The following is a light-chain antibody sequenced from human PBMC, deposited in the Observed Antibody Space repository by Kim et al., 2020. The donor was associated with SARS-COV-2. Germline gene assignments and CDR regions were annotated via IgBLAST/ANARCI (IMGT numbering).Light chain of an antibody. J-gene: IGLJ2*01. CDR3: NSRDSSGNHRVV. V-gene: IGLV1-40*01. CDR1: SSNIGAGYD. Sequence: QSVLTQPPSVSGAPGQRVTISCTGSSSNIGAGYDVHWYQQLPGTAPKLVIYGNSNRPSGVPDRFSGSSSGNTASLTITGAQAEDEADYYCNSRDSSGNHRVVFGGGTQLTVL. CDR2: GNS.